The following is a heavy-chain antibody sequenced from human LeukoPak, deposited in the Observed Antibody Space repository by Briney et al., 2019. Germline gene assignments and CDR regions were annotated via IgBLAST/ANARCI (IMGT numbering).Heavy chain of an antibody. D-gene: IGHD6-13*01. CDR2: INPNSGGT. J-gene: IGHJ3*02. CDR3: ATDQTPISIVAADHDAFDI. CDR1: GYTFSGYY. V-gene: IGHV1-2*02. Sequence: ASVKVSCKASGYTFSGYYMHWVRQAPGQGLEWMGWINPNSGGTNYAQKFQGRVTMTRDTSISTAYRELSRLRSDDTAVYYCATDQTPISIVAADHDAFDIWGQGTMVTVSS.